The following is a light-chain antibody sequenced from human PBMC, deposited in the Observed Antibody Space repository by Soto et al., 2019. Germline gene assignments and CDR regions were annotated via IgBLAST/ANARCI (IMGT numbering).Light chain of an antibody. Sequence: DIQMTQSPSSLSASVGDRVTITCRASQGISNYLAWYQQKPGKVPKLLIYAASTLQSGVPSRFSGSGSGTDFTLTISSLQPEDVTNYYCQNYNSAQWTFGQGTKVEIK. CDR3: QNYNSAQWT. J-gene: IGKJ1*01. CDR2: AAS. CDR1: QGISNY. V-gene: IGKV1-27*01.